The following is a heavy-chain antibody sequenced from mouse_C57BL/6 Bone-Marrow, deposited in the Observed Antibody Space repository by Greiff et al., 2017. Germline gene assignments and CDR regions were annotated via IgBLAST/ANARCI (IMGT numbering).Heavy chain of an antibody. Sequence: EVMLVESGEGLVKPGGSLKLSCAASGFTFSSYAMSWVRQTPEKRLEWVAYISSGGDYIYYADTVKGRFTISRDNARNTLYLQMSSLKSEDTAMYYCTREGRDSSGYGFAYWGQGTLVTVSA. CDR1: GFTFSSYA. CDR2: ISSGGDYI. D-gene: IGHD3-2*02. V-gene: IGHV5-9-1*02. CDR3: TREGRDSSGYGFAY. J-gene: IGHJ3*01.